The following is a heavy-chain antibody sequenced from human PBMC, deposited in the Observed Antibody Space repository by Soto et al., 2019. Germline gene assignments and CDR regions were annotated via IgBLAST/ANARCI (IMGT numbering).Heavy chain of an antibody. CDR1: GFNFSRYW. D-gene: IGHD1-26*01. CDR2: SRPDTDDR. V-gene: IGHV3-7*04. J-gene: IGHJ4*02. CDR3: AREDGTFDY. Sequence: VQLVESGGGLVQPGGSLRLSCTVSGFNFSRYWMNWVRQAPGKGLEWVANSRPDTDDRFHADSVRGRFSISRENAKKSLFLQMNSLRVEDTAVYYCAREDGTFDYWGQGILVTVSS.